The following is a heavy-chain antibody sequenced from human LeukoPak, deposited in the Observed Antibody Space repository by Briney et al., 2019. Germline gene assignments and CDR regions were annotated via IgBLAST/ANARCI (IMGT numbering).Heavy chain of an antibody. CDR2: INHGGST. CDR1: GGSFSGYY. J-gene: IGHJ4*02. V-gene: IGHV4-34*01. CDR3: ARAGRVGPFDY. D-gene: IGHD1-26*01. Sequence: SETLSLTCAVYGGSFSGYYCSWIRQPPGKGLEWIGEINHGGSTNYNPSLKSRVTISVDTSKNQFSLKLSSVTAADTAVYYCARAGRVGPFDYWGQGTLVTVSS.